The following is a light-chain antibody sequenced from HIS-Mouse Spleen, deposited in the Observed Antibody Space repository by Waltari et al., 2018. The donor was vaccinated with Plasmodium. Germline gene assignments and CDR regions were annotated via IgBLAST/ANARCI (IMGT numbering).Light chain of an antibody. J-gene: IGLJ3*02. CDR3: YSTDSSGNHRV. V-gene: IGLV3-10*01. CDR1: ALPKKY. Sequence: SYELTQPPSVSVSPGQTARITCSGDALPKKYAYWYQQKSGQAPVLVRYEDSKRPSGITERFSGSSSGTMATLTISGAQVEDEADYYCYSTDSSGNHRVFGGGTKLTVL. CDR2: EDS.